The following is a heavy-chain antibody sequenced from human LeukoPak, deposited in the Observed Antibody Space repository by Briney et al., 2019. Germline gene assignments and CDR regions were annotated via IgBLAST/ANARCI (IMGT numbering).Heavy chain of an antibody. CDR3: AGSFSYSSSWYYFDY. D-gene: IGHD6-13*01. J-gene: IGHJ4*02. Sequence: SETLSLTCTVSGGSISSYYWSWIRQPPGQGLEWIGYIYYSGSTNYNPSLKSRVTISVDTSKNQFSLKLSSVTAADTAVYYCAGSFSYSSSWYYFDYWGQGTLVTVSS. CDR2: IYYSGST. V-gene: IGHV4-59*01. CDR1: GGSISSYY.